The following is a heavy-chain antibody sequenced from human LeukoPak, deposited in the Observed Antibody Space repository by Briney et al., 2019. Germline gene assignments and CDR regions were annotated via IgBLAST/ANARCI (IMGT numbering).Heavy chain of an antibody. D-gene: IGHD2-21*02. Sequence: GGSLRLSCAASGFTFSSHGMQWVRQARGKGVEWVGGISYDGSEKVYGDSVKGRYNISRDSSKNMLYLQMNSLRIEDTAVYYCVRTNHGDLDYWGQGTLVTVSS. J-gene: IGHJ4*02. CDR2: ISYDGSEK. CDR3: VRTNHGDLDY. V-gene: IGHV3-30-3*01. CDR1: GFTFSSHG.